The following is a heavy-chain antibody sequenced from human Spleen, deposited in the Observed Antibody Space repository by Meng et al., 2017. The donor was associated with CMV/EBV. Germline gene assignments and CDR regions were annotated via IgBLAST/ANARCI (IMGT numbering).Heavy chain of an antibody. CDR3: AREPGREQQLLFDY. CDR1: GFTFSSYA. CDR2: IYSGGSRT. J-gene: IGHJ4*02. Sequence: GESLKISCAASGFTFSSYAMTWVRQAPGKGLEWVSLIYSGGSRTYYADSVKGRFTISRDNSKNTLYLQMNRLRAEDTAVYYCAREPGREQQLLFDYWGQGTLVTVSS. V-gene: IGHV3-23*03. D-gene: IGHD6-13*01.